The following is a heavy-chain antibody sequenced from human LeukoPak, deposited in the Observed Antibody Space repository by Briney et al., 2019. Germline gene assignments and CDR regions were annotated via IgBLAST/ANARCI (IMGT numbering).Heavy chain of an antibody. CDR1: GFTFDDYA. V-gene: IGHV3-9*01. D-gene: IGHD5-18*01. J-gene: IGHJ5*02. CDR2: ISWNSGSI. Sequence: GRSLRLSCAASGFTFDDYAMHWVRQAPGKGLEWVSHISWNSGSITYADSVKGRFTISRDNAKNSLYLQMNSLRAEDTALYYCAKGGGYSYGGNWFDPWGQGTLVTVSS. CDR3: AKGGGYSYGGNWFDP.